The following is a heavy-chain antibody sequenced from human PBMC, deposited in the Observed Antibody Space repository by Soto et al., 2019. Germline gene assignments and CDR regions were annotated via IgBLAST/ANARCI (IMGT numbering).Heavy chain of an antibody. J-gene: IGHJ5*02. Sequence: ASVKVSCKASGYTFTSYGISWVRQAPGQGLEWMGWISAYNGNTNYAQKLQGRVTMTTDTSTSTAYMELRSLRSDDTAVYYCARSSIAFNLATNWFDPWGQGTLGTVSS. V-gene: IGHV1-18*01. CDR3: ARSSIAFNLATNWFDP. D-gene: IGHD2-15*01. CDR1: GYTFTSYG. CDR2: ISAYNGNT.